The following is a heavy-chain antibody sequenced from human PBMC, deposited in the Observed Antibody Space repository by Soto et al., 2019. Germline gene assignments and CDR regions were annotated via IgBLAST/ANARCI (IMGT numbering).Heavy chain of an antibody. CDR3: AAGIVVVVAATPTVTADY. Sequence: SVKVSCKASGFTFTCSAVQWVRQARGQRLEWIGWIVVGSGNTNYAQKFQERVTITRDMSTSTAYMELSSLRSEDTAVYYCAAGIVVVVAATPTVTADYWGQGTLVTVSS. CDR2: IVVGSGNT. V-gene: IGHV1-58*01. D-gene: IGHD2-15*01. CDR1: GFTFTCSA. J-gene: IGHJ4*02.